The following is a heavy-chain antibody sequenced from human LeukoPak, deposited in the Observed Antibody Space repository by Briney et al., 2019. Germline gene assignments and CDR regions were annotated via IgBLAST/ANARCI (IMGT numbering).Heavy chain of an antibody. V-gene: IGHV4-4*09. CDR1: GGSISSYY. J-gene: IGHJ6*03. CDR3: ARVGVDIVATLFPYYYYYMDV. CDR2: IYTSGST. Sequence: SETLSLTCTVSGGSISSYYWSWIRQPPGKGLEWIGYIYTSGSTNYNPSLKSRVTISVDTSKDQFSLKLSSVTAADTAVYYCARVGVDIVATLFPYYYYYMDVWGKGTTVTVSS. D-gene: IGHD5-12*01.